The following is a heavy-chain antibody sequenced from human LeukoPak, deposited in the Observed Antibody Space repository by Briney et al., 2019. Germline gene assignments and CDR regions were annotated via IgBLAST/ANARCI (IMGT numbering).Heavy chain of an antibody. Sequence: SVTVSCKASGGTFSSYAISWVRQAPGQGLEWMGRIIPILGIANYAQKFQGRVTITADKSTSTAYMELSSLRSEDTAVYYCARFHYYGMDVWGQGTTVTVSS. CDR1: GGTFSSYA. CDR3: ARFHYYGMDV. CDR2: IIPILGIA. V-gene: IGHV1-69*04. J-gene: IGHJ6*02.